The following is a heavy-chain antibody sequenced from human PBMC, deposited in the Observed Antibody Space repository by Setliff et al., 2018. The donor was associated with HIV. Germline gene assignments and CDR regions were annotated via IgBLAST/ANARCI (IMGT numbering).Heavy chain of an antibody. Sequence: SETLSLTCAVYGVSFSGYYWSWVRQPPGKGLEWMGEINHSGSNNYNPSLKSRVTITVDTSKKQFSLKLNTVPAADTAVYYCSKVSRGTVVRGVNTIGYFDYWGQGTLVTVSS. D-gene: IGHD3-10*01. CDR3: SKVSRGTVVRGVNTIGYFDY. V-gene: IGHV4-34*01. J-gene: IGHJ4*02. CDR2: INHSGSN. CDR1: GVSFSGYY.